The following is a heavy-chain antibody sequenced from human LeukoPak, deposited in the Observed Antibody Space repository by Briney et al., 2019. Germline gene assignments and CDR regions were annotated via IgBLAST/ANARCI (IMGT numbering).Heavy chain of an antibody. Sequence: GGSLRLSCAASGFTFSSNGMSWVRQAPGRGLEWVSVISGSGGSPDYTDSVKGRFTISRDNSKNTLYLQMNSLRAEDTAVYYCAKGGKTIMCPTSCYDYWGQGTLVTVSS. CDR1: GFTFSSNG. V-gene: IGHV3-23*01. CDR3: AKGGKTIMCPTSCYDY. D-gene: IGHD2-2*01. J-gene: IGHJ4*02. CDR2: ISGSGGSP.